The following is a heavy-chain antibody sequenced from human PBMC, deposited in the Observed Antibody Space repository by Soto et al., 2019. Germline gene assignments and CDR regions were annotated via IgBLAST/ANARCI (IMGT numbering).Heavy chain of an antibody. J-gene: IGHJ4*02. CDR1: GVTFSSYA. D-gene: IGHD3-10*01. CDR3: AKDRFRGGNNSPSDY. V-gene: IGHV3-23*01. CDR2: ITTSGGNT. Sequence: PGGSLRLSCAASGVTFSSYAMSWVRQAPGKGLEWVSTITTSGGNTYYADSVQGRFTISRDNSKNTLYLQMNSLRAEDTALYYCAKDRFRGGNNSPSDYWGQGTLVPVSS.